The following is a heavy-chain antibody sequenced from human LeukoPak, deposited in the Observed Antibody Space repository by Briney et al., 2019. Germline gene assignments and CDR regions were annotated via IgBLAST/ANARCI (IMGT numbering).Heavy chain of an antibody. V-gene: IGHV3-30*18. CDR3: AKVKELNYYGSGSYIDY. Sequence: AGGSLRLSCATSGFTFSSCAMHWVRQAPGKGLEWVVFISYDGSNKYYADSVKGRFTISRDNSKNTLYLQMNSLRPEDTAVYYCAKVKELNYYGSGSYIDYWGQGTLVTVSS. CDR2: ISYDGSNK. CDR1: GFTFSSCA. D-gene: IGHD3-10*01. J-gene: IGHJ4*02.